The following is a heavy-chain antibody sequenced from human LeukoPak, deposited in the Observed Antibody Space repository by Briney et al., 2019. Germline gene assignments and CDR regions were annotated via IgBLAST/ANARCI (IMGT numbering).Heavy chain of an antibody. Sequence: PGGSLRLSCAASGFTFSSYWMSWVRQAPGKGLEWVSAISGSGGSTYYADSVKGRFTISRDNSKNTLYLQMNSLRAEDTAVYYCAKAYDILTGPQGYWGQGTLVTVSS. J-gene: IGHJ4*02. CDR3: AKAYDILTGPQGY. D-gene: IGHD3-9*01. CDR2: ISGSGGST. V-gene: IGHV3-23*01. CDR1: GFTFSSYW.